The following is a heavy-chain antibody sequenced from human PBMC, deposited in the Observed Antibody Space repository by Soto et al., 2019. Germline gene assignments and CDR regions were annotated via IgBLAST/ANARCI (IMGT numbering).Heavy chain of an antibody. Sequence: GGSLRLSCAASGFTFSNAWMSWVRQAPGKGLEWVGRIKSKTDGGTTDYAAPVKGRFTISRDDSKNTLYLQMNSLKTEDTAVYYCTTYSSSSGDFDYWGQGTLVTVSS. V-gene: IGHV3-15*01. CDR3: TTYSSSSGDFDY. CDR2: IKSKTDGGTT. J-gene: IGHJ4*02. D-gene: IGHD6-6*01. CDR1: GFTFSNAW.